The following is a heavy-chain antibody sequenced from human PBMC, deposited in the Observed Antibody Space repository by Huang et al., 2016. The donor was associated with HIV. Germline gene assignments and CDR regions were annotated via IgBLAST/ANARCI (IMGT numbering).Heavy chain of an antibody. CDR3: TRSGFGVVITTTLDYYDMDV. Sequence: QVQLVQSGAEVKKPGASVKVSCESSNYNFGFHGISWVRQATGKGIEWMGWMRVYNGDTKYAQKFQGRVTMIRETSTRTAYIELTSLRFDDTAVYYWTRSGFGVVITTTLDYYDMDVWGTGTTVTVSS. V-gene: IGHV1-18*01. CDR1: NYNFGFHG. D-gene: IGHD3-3*01. J-gene: IGHJ6*04. CDR2: MRVYNGDT.